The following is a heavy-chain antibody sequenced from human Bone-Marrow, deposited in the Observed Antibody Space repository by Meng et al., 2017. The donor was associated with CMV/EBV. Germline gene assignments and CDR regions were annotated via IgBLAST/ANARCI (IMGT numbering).Heavy chain of an antibody. CDR1: GYTFTSYD. J-gene: IGHJ5*02. Sequence: ASVKVSCKASGYTFTSYDINWVRQAPGQGLEWMGWISPYSGATNYAQKFQDRVTMTRDTSISTIYMELSRLRSDDTAVYYCARDRTDYYDTTFYYPNLFDPWGQGTLVTVSS. D-gene: IGHD3-22*01. V-gene: IGHV1-2*02. CDR3: ARDRTDYYDTTFYYPNLFDP. CDR2: ISPYSGAT.